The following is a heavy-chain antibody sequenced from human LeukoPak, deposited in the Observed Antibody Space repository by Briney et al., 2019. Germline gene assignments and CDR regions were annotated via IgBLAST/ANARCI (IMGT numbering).Heavy chain of an antibody. V-gene: IGHV3-7*03. CDR2: IKQDGSEK. CDR1: GFTFSSYW. J-gene: IGHJ3*02. D-gene: IGHD3-3*01. CDR3: ARDRSERAFDI. Sequence: GGSLRLSCAASGFTFSSYWMSWVRQAPGKGLEWVANIKQDGSEKYYVDSVKGRFTISRDNAKNSLYLQMNSLRAKDTAVYYCARDRSERAFDIWGQGTMVTVSS.